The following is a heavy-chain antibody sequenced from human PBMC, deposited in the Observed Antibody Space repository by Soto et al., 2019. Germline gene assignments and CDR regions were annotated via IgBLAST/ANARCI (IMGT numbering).Heavy chain of an antibody. D-gene: IGHD1-26*01. Sequence: QITLKESGPTLVKPTQTLTLTCNFSGFSLSTHGVGVCWIRQPPGKALEWLAIFFWDDATRYSLSLKSRLTITKDTSRNQVVLTMTNMDPADTATYYCARSRAAWVNAFDIWGQGTVVTVSS. CDR2: FFWDDAT. CDR1: GFSLSTHGVG. V-gene: IGHV2-5*02. CDR3: ARSRAAWVNAFDI. J-gene: IGHJ3*02.